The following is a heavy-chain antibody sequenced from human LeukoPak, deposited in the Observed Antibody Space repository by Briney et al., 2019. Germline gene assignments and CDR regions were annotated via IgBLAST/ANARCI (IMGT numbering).Heavy chain of an antibody. CDR2: INSDGSST. CDR3: AINWGSPRLFDY. Sequence: GGSLRLSCAASGFTFSSYAMSWVRQAPGKGPVWVSRINSDGSSTSYADSAKGRFTISRDNAKNTLYLEVNSLTAEDTAVYYCAINWGSPRLFDYWGQGTLVTVSS. V-gene: IGHV3-74*01. D-gene: IGHD7-27*01. J-gene: IGHJ4*02. CDR1: GFTFSSYA.